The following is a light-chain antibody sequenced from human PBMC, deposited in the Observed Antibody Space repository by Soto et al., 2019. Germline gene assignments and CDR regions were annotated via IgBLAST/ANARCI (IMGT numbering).Light chain of an antibody. Sequence: QSALTQPASVSGSPGQSIAISCTGTSSDVGGYEFVSWYQQHPGKAPKLMIYEVSNRPSGVSNRFSASKSGNTASLTVSGLQAEDEANYYCSSFTSSSTWVFGGGTKLTVL. J-gene: IGLJ3*02. CDR3: SSFTSSSTWV. V-gene: IGLV2-14*01. CDR2: EVS. CDR1: SSDVGGYEF.